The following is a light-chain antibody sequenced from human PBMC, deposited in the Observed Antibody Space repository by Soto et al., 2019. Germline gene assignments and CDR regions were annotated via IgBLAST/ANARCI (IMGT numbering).Light chain of an antibody. V-gene: IGLV2-14*01. J-gene: IGLJ1*01. CDR1: CSDVGGYNY. CDR3: NSYTSSSTPYV. CDR2: EVS. Sequence: QSALTQPASVSGSPGQSITISCTGTCSDVGGYNYISWYQHHPGKAPKLMIYEVSNRPSGVSNRFSGSKSDNTASLTISGLQAEDEADYYCNSYTSSSTPYVFGTGTKVTVL.